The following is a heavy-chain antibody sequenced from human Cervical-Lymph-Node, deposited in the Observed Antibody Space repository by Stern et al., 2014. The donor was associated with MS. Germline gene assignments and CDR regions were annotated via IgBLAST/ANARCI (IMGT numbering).Heavy chain of an antibody. CDR3: ARAGVAERHDYGDYDYFDY. CDR1: GGTFSSYT. J-gene: IGHJ4*02. Sequence: QVQLVQSGAEVKKPGSSVKVSCKASGGTFSSYTISWVRQAPGQGLEWMGRIIPILGIANYAQKFQGRVTITADKSTSTAYMELSSLRSEDTAVYYCARAGVAERHDYGDYDYFDYWGQGTLVTVSS. V-gene: IGHV1-69*02. D-gene: IGHD4-17*01. CDR2: IIPILGIA.